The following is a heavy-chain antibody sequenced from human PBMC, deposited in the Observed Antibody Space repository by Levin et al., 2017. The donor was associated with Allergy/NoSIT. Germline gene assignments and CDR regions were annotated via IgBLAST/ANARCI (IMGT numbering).Heavy chain of an antibody. CDR2: ISNSGTIA. CDR1: GFAFSSYE. D-gene: IGHD2-21*02. J-gene: IGHJ4*02. Sequence: GGSLRLSCAASGFAFSSYEMNWVRQAPGKGLEWVSYISNSGTIAYYEDSVKGRFTISRDNAKNSLFLQMNSLRAEDTAVYYCARVGTIGYGDYWGQGTLVTVSS. V-gene: IGHV3-48*03. CDR3: ARVGTIGYGDY.